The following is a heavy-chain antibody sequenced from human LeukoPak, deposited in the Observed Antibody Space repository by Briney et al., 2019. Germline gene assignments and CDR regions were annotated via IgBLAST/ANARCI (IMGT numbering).Heavy chain of an antibody. CDR3: AKDICSGGSCPKN. CDR1: GFTFSSYA. Sequence: GGSLRLSCAASGFTFSSYAMIWVRQAPGKGLEWVSGISGSGGSTYYADSVKGRFTISRDNSKNTLYLQMNSLRAEDTAVYYCAKDICSGGSCPKNWGQGTLVTVSS. J-gene: IGHJ4*02. CDR2: ISGSGGST. D-gene: IGHD2-15*01. V-gene: IGHV3-23*01.